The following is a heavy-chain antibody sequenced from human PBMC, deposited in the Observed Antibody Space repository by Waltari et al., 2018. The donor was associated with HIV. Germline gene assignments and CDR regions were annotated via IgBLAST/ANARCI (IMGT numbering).Heavy chain of an antibody. CDR2: IIPILGIA. J-gene: IGHJ4*02. CDR1: GGTFSSYT. V-gene: IGHV1-69*08. CDR3: ARDLHIAVAGTFDY. D-gene: IGHD6-19*01. Sequence: QVQLVQSGAEVRKPGSSVKVSCQDSGGTFSSYTISWVRQAPGQGLEWMGRIIPILGIANYAQKFQGRVTITADKSTSTAYMELSSLRSEDTAVYYCARDLHIAVAGTFDYWGQGTLVTVSS.